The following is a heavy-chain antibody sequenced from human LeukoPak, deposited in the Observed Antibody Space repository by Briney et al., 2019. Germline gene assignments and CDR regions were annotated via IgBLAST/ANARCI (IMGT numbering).Heavy chain of an antibody. V-gene: IGHV4-34*01. D-gene: IGHD3-3*01. CDR1: GGSFSGYY. CDR3: ARGVRFPTPAFDY. CDR2: INHSGST. Sequence: PSETLSLTCAVYGGSFSGYYWSWIRQPPGQGLEWIGEINHSGSTNYNPSLKSRVTISVDTSKNQFSLKLSSVTAADTAVYYCARGVRFPTPAFDYWGQGTLVTVSS. J-gene: IGHJ4*02.